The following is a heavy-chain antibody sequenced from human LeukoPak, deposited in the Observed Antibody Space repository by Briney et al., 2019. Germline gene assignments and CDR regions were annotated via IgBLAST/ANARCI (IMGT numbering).Heavy chain of an antibody. CDR2: IYYSGST. CDR1: GGSINNYY. Sequence: SETLSLTCIVSGGSINNYYWSWIRQPPGKGLEWIGYIYYSGSTNYNPSLKSRVTISVDTSKNQFSLKLSSVTAADTAVYYCAREGDGYNLIDFDYWGQGTLVTVSS. J-gene: IGHJ4*02. D-gene: IGHD5-24*01. CDR3: AREGDGYNLIDFDY. V-gene: IGHV4-59*01.